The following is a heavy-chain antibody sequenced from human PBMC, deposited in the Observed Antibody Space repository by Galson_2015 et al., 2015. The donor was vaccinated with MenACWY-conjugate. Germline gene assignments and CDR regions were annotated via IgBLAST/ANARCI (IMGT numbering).Heavy chain of an antibody. D-gene: IGHD3-10*01. J-gene: IGHJ3*02. Sequence: YNPSLKSRVTISADTAKNQFSLKLSSVTAADTAVYYCARIGYAVDMWGQGMKVTVSS. V-gene: IGHV4-4*07. CDR3: ARIGYAVDM.